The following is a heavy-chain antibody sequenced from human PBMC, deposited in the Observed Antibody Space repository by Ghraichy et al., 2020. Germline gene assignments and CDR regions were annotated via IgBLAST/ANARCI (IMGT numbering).Heavy chain of an antibody. J-gene: IGHJ6*03. CDR1: GYTFTSPG. D-gene: IGHD2-15*01. V-gene: IGHV1-18*01. CDR3: ARVGGSCSLSCNYYYYMDV. Sequence: ASVKVSCKASGYTFTSPGTSWVLQSPGQGLEWMGWISAYNGNTNYAQKLQGRVTMTTDTSTSTAYMELRSLRSDDTTVYYCARVGGSCSLSCNYYYYMDVWGKGTSFTGS. CDR2: ISAYNGNT.